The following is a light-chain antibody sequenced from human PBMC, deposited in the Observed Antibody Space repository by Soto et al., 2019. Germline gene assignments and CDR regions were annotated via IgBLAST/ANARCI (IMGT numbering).Light chain of an antibody. CDR1: SSDVGGSKY. V-gene: IGLV2-14*01. CDR2: EVS. CDR3: SSKRSRGTLYA. J-gene: IGLJ1*01. Sequence: QSVLAQPASVSGSPGQSITISCTGSSSDVGGSKYVSWYQQHPGKAPRLMIYEVSYRPSGVSNRFSGSKSGNTASLTVSGLQAEDEADYYCSSKRSRGTLYAFGTGTKVTVL.